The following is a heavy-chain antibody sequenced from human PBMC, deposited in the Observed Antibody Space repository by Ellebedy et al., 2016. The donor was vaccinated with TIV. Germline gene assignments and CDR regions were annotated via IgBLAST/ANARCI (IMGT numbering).Heavy chain of an antibody. J-gene: IGHJ4*02. CDR1: GFTFRTYS. CDR3: ARDLRGSYSRGNDY. CDR2: ISSMSGSTI. V-gene: IGHV3-48*02. D-gene: IGHD4-23*01. Sequence: GESLKISCAASGFTFRTYSMNCVRQAPGKGLEWISYISSMSGSTIFYADSVKGRFTISRDNAQDSLSLQMNSLRDEDTAVYYCARDLRGSYSRGNDYWGQGTLVTVSS.